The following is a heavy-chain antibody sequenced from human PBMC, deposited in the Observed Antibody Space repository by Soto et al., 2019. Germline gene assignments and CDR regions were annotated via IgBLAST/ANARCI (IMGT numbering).Heavy chain of an antibody. CDR2: IWYDGSNK. Sequence: GGSLRLSCAASGFTFSSYGIHWVRQAPGKGLEWVAVIWYDGSNKYYADSVKGRFTISRDNSKNTLYLQMNSLRAEDTAVYYCARDLGLGYSSGWPLPYGMDVWGQGTTVTVSS. J-gene: IGHJ6*02. D-gene: IGHD6-19*01. CDR1: GFTFSSYG. CDR3: ARDLGLGYSSGWPLPYGMDV. V-gene: IGHV3-33*01.